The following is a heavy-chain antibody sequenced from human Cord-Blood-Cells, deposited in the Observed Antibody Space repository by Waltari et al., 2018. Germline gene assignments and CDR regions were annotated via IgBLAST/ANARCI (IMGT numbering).Heavy chain of an antibody. D-gene: IGHD6-13*01. CDR1: GGSISSSSYY. CDR3: ARQGYSSSHEYFQH. V-gene: IGHV4-39*07. J-gene: IGHJ1*01. Sequence: QLQLQESGPGLVKPSETLSLTCTVSGGSISSSSYYWGWIRQPPGKGLEWIGSIYYSESTDYNPSLKRRVTISVDTAKNQFSLKLSSVTAADTAVYYCARQGYSSSHEYFQHWGQGTLVTVSS. CDR2: IYYSEST.